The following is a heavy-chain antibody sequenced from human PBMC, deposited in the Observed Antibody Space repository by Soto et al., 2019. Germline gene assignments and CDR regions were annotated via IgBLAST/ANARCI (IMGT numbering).Heavy chain of an antibody. CDR3: ARSGYDFWSGYLNPYYYGMDV. CDR1: GGSISSYY. D-gene: IGHD3-3*01. Sequence: SETLSLTCTVSGGSISSYYWSWIRQPPGKGLEWIGYIYYSGSTNYNPSLKSRVTISVDTSKNQFSLKLSSVTAADTAVYYCARSGYDFWSGYLNPYYYGMDVWGQGTTVTVSS. J-gene: IGHJ6*02. V-gene: IGHV4-59*01. CDR2: IYYSGST.